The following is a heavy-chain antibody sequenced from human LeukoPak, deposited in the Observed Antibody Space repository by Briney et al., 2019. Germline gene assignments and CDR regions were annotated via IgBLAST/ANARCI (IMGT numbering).Heavy chain of an antibody. CDR3: ATSSSWYGSNYDAFDI. CDR1: GYTLTELS. V-gene: IGHV1-24*01. Sequence: ASAKVSCKVSGYTLTELSMHWVRQAPGKGLEWMGGFDPEDGETIYAQKFQGRVTMTEDTSTDTAYMELSSLRSEDTAVYYCATSSSWYGSNYDAFDIWGQGTMVTVSS. D-gene: IGHD6-13*01. J-gene: IGHJ3*02. CDR2: FDPEDGET.